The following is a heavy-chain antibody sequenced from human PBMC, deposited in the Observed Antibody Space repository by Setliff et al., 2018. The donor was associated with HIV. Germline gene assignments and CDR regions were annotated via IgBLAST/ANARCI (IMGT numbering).Heavy chain of an antibody. CDR1: GGAFSSYA. CDR3: VRGVQSPPHYSYYYMDV. J-gene: IGHJ6*03. D-gene: IGHD3-3*01. CDR2: IIPIFGTT. Sequence: SVKVSCKASGGAFSSYAISWVRQAPGQGLEWMGGIIPIFGTTNYAQRFQGKVTITADKSTSTAYMELTSLRFDDTAMYYCVRGVQSPPHYSYYYMDVWGEGTMVTVSS. V-gene: IGHV1-69*06.